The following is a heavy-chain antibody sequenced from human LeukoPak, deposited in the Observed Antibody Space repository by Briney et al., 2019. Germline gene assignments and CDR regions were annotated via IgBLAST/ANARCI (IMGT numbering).Heavy chain of an antibody. CDR1: GFTFDDYA. CDR3: ARAPRSERRYDILTGWGTDAFDI. CDR2: ISWDGGST. V-gene: IGHV3-43D*03. Sequence: GGSLRLSCAASGFTFDDYAMHWVRQAPGKGLEWVSLISWDGGSTYYADSVKGRFTISRDNAKNSLYLQMNGLRAEDTAVYYCARAPRSERRYDILTGWGTDAFDIWGQGTMVTVSS. D-gene: IGHD3-9*01. J-gene: IGHJ3*02.